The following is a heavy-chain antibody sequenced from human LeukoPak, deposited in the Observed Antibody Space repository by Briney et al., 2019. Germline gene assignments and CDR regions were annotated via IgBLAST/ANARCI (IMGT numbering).Heavy chain of an antibody. Sequence: GRSLRLSCAASGFTFTNYGMHWVRQAPGKGLEWVAFIRSRVSNKYYADSVKARFTIPRENSKNTLYLQMHSLRTEDTAVYCCPKCPRDCSSTNCYRAAAGFDYWGEGTPVTVSS. V-gene: IGHV3-30*02. J-gene: IGHJ4*02. D-gene: IGHD2-2*02. CDR3: PKCPRDCSSTNCYRAAAGFDY. CDR2: IRSRVSNK. CDR1: GFTFTNYG.